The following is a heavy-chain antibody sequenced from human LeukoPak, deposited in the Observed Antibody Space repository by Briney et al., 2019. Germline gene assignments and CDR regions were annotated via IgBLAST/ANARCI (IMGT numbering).Heavy chain of an antibody. J-gene: IGHJ4*02. CDR1: GFTFDDYA. D-gene: IGHD5-24*01. Sequence: GGSLRLSCAASGFTFDDYAVHWVRQAPGKGLEWVSGISWNSGSIGYADSVKGRFTISRDNAKNSLYLQMNSLRAEDTALYYCAKGRDGYNPKYYFDYWGQGTLVTVSS. CDR3: AKGRDGYNPKYYFDY. CDR2: ISWNSGSI. V-gene: IGHV3-9*01.